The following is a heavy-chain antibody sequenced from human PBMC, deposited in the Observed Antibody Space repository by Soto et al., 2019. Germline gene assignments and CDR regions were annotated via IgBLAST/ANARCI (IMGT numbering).Heavy chain of an antibody. CDR3: ARTLIYYDFWSGYAMDV. J-gene: IGHJ6*02. Sequence: SETLSLTCTVSGGSISSGDYYWSWIRQPPVKGLEWIGYIYYSGSTYYNPSLKSRVTISVDTSKNQFSLKLSSVTAADTAVYYCARTLIYYDFWSGYAMDVWGQGTTVTVSS. D-gene: IGHD3-3*01. CDR2: IYYSGST. CDR1: GGSISSGDYY. V-gene: IGHV4-30-4*01.